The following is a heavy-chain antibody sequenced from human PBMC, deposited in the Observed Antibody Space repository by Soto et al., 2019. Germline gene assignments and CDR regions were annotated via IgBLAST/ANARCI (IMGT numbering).Heavy chain of an antibody. Sequence: SETLSLTCTVSGGSINNYYWSWIRQPPGKGLEFIGYIYYAGSTTYNPSLKSRVTISVDTSKNQFSLQLRSVTAADTAVYYCARLGGYYQALDSWGQGTRVNVS. V-gene: IGHV4-59*08. J-gene: IGHJ4*02. CDR2: IYYAGST. D-gene: IGHD3-22*01. CDR1: GGSINNYY. CDR3: ARLGGYYQALDS.